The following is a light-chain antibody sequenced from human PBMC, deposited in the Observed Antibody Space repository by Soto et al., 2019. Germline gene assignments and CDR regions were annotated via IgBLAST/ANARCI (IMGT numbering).Light chain of an antibody. CDR3: QQDNSYPS. V-gene: IGKV1-5*03. CDR1: QSISSW. CDR2: KAS. Sequence: DIQMTQSPSTLSASVGDRVTITCRASQSISSWLAWYQQKPGKAPKLLIYKASSLESGVRSRFSGSGSGTEFTLTSSSLPPDDFATYYCQQDNSYPSFGGGTKVEIK. J-gene: IGKJ4*01.